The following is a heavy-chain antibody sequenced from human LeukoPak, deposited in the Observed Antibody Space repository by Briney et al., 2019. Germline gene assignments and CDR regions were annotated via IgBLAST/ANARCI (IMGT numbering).Heavy chain of an antibody. V-gene: IGHV3-30*02. D-gene: IGHD1-26*01. CDR1: GFTFSNYG. CDR3: AKDRSSARALVGAYYFDY. Sequence: GGSLRLSCAASGFTFSNYGMHWVRQAPGKGLEWVAFIRYDGSNKYYADSVKGRFTISRDNSKNTLYLQMNSLRAEDTAVYYCAKDRSSARALVGAYYFDYWGQGTLVTVSS. CDR2: IRYDGSNK. J-gene: IGHJ4*02.